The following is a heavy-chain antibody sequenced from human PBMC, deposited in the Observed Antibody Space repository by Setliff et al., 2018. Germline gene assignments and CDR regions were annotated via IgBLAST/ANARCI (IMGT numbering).Heavy chain of an antibody. CDR2: IIPIFGTA. V-gene: IGHV1-69*13. Sequence: GASVKVSCKASGGTFSSYAISWVRQAPGQGLEWMGGIIPIFGTANYAQKLQGRVTITADESTSTAYMELSSLRSEDTAVYYCARGHSSGWSEGWFDPWGQGTLVTVSS. J-gene: IGHJ5*02. CDR1: GGTFSSYA. D-gene: IGHD6-19*01. CDR3: ARGHSSGWSEGWFDP.